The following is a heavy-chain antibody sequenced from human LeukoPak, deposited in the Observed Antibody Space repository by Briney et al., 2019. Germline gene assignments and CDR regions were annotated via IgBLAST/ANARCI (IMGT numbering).Heavy chain of an antibody. D-gene: IGHD6-19*01. CDR3: ARRNSRGWYYFDY. V-gene: IGHV1-2*06. CDR2: INPNSGGT. Sequence: GRINPNSGGTNYSQNFQGRGTITRDKSNSKDYMEMRRLRSDDTAVYYCARRNSRGWYYFDYWGQGTLVTVSS. J-gene: IGHJ4*02.